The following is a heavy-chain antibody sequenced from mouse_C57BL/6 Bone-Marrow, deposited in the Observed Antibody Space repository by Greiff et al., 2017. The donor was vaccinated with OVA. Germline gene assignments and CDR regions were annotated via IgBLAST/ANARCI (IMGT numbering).Heavy chain of an antibody. CDR2: IYPRSGNT. Sequence: VQGVESGAELARPGASVKLSCKASGYTFTSYGISWVKQRTGQGLEWIGEIYPRSGNTYYNEKFKGKATLTADKSSSTAYMELRSLTSEDSAVYFCARRGCYYGSRDYWGQGTTLTVSS. CDR1: GYTFTSYG. CDR3: ARRGCYYGSRDY. J-gene: IGHJ2*01. D-gene: IGHD1-1*01. V-gene: IGHV1-81*01.